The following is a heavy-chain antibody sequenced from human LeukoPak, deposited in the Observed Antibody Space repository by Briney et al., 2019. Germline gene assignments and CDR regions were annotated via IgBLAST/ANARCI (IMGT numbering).Heavy chain of an antibody. Sequence: TPSETLSLTCTVSDVSISSYDWNWIRQPAGKGLGWSGRIYTNGITNYSPSLKSRVTMSVGTYKNQFSLNLNSVTAADTAVYYCARARSPTISVAGACFDYWGQGILVTVSS. J-gene: IGHJ4*02. V-gene: IGHV4-4*07. CDR2: IYTNGIT. CDR1: DVSISSYD. CDR3: ARARSPTISVAGACFDY. D-gene: IGHD6-19*01.